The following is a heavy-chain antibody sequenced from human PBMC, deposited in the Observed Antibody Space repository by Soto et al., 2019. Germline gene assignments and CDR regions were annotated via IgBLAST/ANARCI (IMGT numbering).Heavy chain of an antibody. J-gene: IGHJ4*02. Sequence: GLTLRLSCSAARFTFSNYAMSCVRQAPRQGLEWVSTISGRGGNTYYADSVKGRFTISRDNSRNTLYLQMDSLRVEDSAVYSCAKAGCSGGTCYLYYFDYWGQGALVTVSS. CDR3: AKAGCSGGTCYLYYFDY. D-gene: IGHD2-15*01. V-gene: IGHV3-23*01. CDR2: ISGRGGNT. CDR1: RFTFSNYA.